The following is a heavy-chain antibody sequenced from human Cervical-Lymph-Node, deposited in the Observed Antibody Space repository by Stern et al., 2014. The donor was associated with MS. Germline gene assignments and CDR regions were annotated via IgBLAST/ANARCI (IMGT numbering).Heavy chain of an antibody. V-gene: IGHV4-61*01. Sequence: VQLVESGPGLVKPSETLSLTCTVSGGTVSSGNYYWSWIRPPPGKGLERIGYLCYSGGTNYNPSLESRVTIAIDTSKNQFSLKLTSVTAADTAIYYCAREVRWSHVDYWGQGTLVTVSS. CDR1: GGTVSSGNYY. CDR2: LCYSGGT. D-gene: IGHD4-23*01. CDR3: AREVRWSHVDY. J-gene: IGHJ4*02.